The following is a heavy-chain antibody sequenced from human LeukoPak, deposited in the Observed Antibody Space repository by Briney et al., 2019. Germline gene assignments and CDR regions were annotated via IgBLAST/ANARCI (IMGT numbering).Heavy chain of an antibody. CDR1: GGSISSYY. J-gene: IGHJ3*02. Sequence: PSETLSLTCTVSGGSISSYYWGWIRQPPGKGLEWIGSISHSGSIYYSPSLKSRVTISVDTSKNQFSLKLTSVTAADTAVYYCARDRSFYYGDYIVVGGDAFDIWGQGTMVTVSS. V-gene: IGHV4-38-2*02. CDR2: ISHSGSI. D-gene: IGHD4-17*01. CDR3: ARDRSFYYGDYIVVGGDAFDI.